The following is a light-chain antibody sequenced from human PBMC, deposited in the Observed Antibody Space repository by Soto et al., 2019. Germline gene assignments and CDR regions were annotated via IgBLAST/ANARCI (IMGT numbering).Light chain of an antibody. J-gene: IGKJ1*01. CDR3: HQYDGYSWT. CDR2: DAS. V-gene: IGKV1-5*01. Sequence: DIQMTQSPSTLSASVGDRVTITCRASQSINRWLAWYQQKPGKAPKLLIYDASTLESGVPSRFSGSGAWTEFSLTMSSLQSEDLATYYCHQYDGYSWTFXQGTKVEIK. CDR1: QSINRW.